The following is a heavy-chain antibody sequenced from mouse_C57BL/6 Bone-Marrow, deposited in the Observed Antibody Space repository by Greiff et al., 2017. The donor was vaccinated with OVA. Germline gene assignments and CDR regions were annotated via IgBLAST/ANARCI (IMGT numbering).Heavy chain of an antibody. Sequence: QVQLQQPGAELVKPGASVKMSCKASGYTFTSYWITWVKQRPGQGLEWIGDIYPGSGSTHSNEKFKSKATLTVDTSSSTASMQLSSLTSADSAVYYWERRGGLRPLFDYWGQGTTLTVSS. D-gene: IGHD1-2*01. CDR1: GYTFTSYW. J-gene: IGHJ2*01. V-gene: IGHV1-55*01. CDR3: ERRGGLRPLFDY. CDR2: IYPGSGST.